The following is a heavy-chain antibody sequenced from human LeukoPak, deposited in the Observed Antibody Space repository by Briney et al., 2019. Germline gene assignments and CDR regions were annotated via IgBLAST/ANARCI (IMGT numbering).Heavy chain of an antibody. Sequence: ASETLSLTCAVYGGSFSGYYWSWVRLPPGKGLEWIGEISHSGNINYNPSLKSRVTISVDTSKNQFSLKLSSVTAADTAVYYCARDRAGPYDFLSGYHGGYYYGMDVWGQGTTVTVSS. CDR1: GGSFSGYY. V-gene: IGHV4-34*01. CDR2: ISHSGNI. D-gene: IGHD3-3*01. J-gene: IGHJ6*02. CDR3: ARDRAGPYDFLSGYHGGYYYGMDV.